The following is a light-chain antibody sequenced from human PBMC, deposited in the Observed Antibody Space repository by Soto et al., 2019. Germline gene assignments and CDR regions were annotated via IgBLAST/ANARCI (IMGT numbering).Light chain of an antibody. CDR1: SSDVGSYKY. J-gene: IGLJ2*01. V-gene: IGLV2-14*01. CDR2: EVI. CDR3: SSYTTSTSFIL. Sequence: QSVLTQPASVSGSPGQSITISCTGTSSDVGSYKYVSWYQQYPGKAPKVMIFEVIYRPSGVSNRFSGSKSGNTASLTISGLQAEDEAYYYCSSYTTSTSFILFGGGTKLTVL.